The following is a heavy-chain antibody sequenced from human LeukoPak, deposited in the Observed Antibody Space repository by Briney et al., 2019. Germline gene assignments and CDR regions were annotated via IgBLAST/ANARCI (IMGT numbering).Heavy chain of an antibody. CDR1: GGSFSGYY. CDR3: ARGRSGIRYFDWLLRYFDY. CDR2: INHSGST. J-gene: IGHJ4*02. D-gene: IGHD3-9*01. Sequence: KTSETLSLTCAVYGGSFSGYYWSWIRQPPGKGLEWIGEINHSGSTNYNPSINSRVTISVDTSKNQFSLKLSSVTAADTAVYYCARGRSGIRYFDWLLRYFDYWGQGTLVTVSS. V-gene: IGHV4-34*01.